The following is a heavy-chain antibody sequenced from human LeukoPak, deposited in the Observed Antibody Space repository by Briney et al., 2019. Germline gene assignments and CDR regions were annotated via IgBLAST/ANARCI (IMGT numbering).Heavy chain of an antibody. CDR2: IWNDGSNK. D-gene: IGHD3-10*01. CDR3: VGAPYYYASGTFSPFDY. CDR1: GFTFSTYG. V-gene: IGHV3-33*01. Sequence: QTGRSLRLSCAASGFTFSTYGMHWVRQAPGKGLEWVAVIWNDGSNKYYADSVKGRFTISRDNSKNTLYLQMNTLRAEDTAMYFCVGAPYYYASGTFSPFDYWGQGTLVTVSS. J-gene: IGHJ4*02.